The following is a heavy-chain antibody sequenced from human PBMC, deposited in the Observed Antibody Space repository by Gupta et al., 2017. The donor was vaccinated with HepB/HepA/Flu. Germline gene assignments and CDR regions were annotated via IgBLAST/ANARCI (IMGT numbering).Heavy chain of an antibody. D-gene: IGHD2-2*01. Sequence: QVQLQQWGAGLLKPSETLSLTCAVYGGSFSGYYWSWIRQPPGKGLEWIGEINHSGSTNYKPSLKRRVTISVDTSKNQFSRKLSSVTAAETAVYDCARRVVVVPAAKGYNWFDPGGQGTLVTVSS. V-gene: IGHV4-34*01. CDR2: INHSGST. J-gene: IGHJ5*02. CDR1: GGSFSGYY. CDR3: ARRVVVVPAAKGYNWFDP.